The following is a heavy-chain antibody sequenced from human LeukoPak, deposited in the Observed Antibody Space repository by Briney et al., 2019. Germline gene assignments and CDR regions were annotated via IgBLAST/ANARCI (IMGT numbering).Heavy chain of an antibody. D-gene: IGHD3-3*01. CDR3: ARAEPEMNYDFWSGYYMANWFDP. CDR2: ISAYNGNT. Sequence: GASVKVSCKASGYTFTSYGISWVRQAPGQGLEWMGWISAYNGNTNYAQKLQGRVTMTTDTSTSTAYMELRSLRSDDTAVYYCARAEPEMNYDFWSGYYMANWFDPWGQGTLVTVSS. V-gene: IGHV1-18*01. J-gene: IGHJ5*02. CDR1: GYTFTSYG.